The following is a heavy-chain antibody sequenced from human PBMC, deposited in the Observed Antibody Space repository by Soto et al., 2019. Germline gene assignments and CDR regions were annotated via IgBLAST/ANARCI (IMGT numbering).Heavy chain of an antibody. CDR3: ARDNVVVPAAIASYYYNGMDV. CDR2: ISASGSTT. J-gene: IGHJ6*02. D-gene: IGHD2-2*02. CDR1: GCTFSRYA. Sequence: GGSLRLSCAASGCTFSRYAMGWVRQAPGKGLEWVASISASGSTTYDADSVKGRFTVSRDNAKNTLYLQMNSLRVEDTAVYYCARDNVVVPAAIASYYYNGMDVWGQGTTVTVSS. V-gene: IGHV3-23*01.